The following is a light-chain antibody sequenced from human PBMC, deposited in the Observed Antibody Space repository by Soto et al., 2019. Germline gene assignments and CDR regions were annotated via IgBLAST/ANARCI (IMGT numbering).Light chain of an antibody. J-gene: IGKJ2*01. CDR1: QSVSSNY. CDR2: GAS. V-gene: IGKV3-20*01. CDR3: QQYGNSPYA. Sequence: EIVLTQSPGTLSLSPGERATLSCRASQSVSSNYLAWYQQKSGQAPRLLIYGASSRATGIPDRFSGSGSGTDFTLTISKLEPEDFVVYYCQQYGNSPYAFGQGTELEI.